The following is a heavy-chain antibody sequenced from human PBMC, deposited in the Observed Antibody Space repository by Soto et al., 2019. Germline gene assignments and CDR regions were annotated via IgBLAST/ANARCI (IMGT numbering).Heavy chain of an antibody. D-gene: IGHD1-7*01. CDR2: IYYSGST. Sequence: SDTLSLTFTVSGCSISSGGSSWICICLHPGKGLEWIGYIYYSGSTYYNPSLKSRVTISVDTSKNQFSLKLSSVTAADTAVYYCAREVTGTTYDYYYGMDVWGQGTTVT. CDR3: AREVTGTTYDYYYGMDV. CDR1: GCSISSGGSS. J-gene: IGHJ6*02. V-gene: IGHV4-31*03.